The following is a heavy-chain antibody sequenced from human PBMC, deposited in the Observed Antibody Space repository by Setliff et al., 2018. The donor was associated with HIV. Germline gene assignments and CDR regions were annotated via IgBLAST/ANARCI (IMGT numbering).Heavy chain of an antibody. CDR2: IIPILGIA. Sequence: SVKVSCKASGGTFSSYTISWVQQAPGQGLELMGRIIPILGIANYAQKFQGRVTITTDESTRTAYMELSGLGSEYTAVYYCARDFGGYCSSMSCPGLFDPWGQGTLVTVSS. CDR3: ARDFGGYCSSMSCPGLFDP. D-gene: IGHD2-2*01. J-gene: IGHJ5*02. CDR1: GGTFSSYT. V-gene: IGHV1-69*16.